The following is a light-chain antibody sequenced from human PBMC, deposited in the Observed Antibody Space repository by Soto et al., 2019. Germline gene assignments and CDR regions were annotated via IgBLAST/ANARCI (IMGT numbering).Light chain of an antibody. V-gene: IGKV1-39*01. Sequence: TQSPSSLSASVGDTVTITCRASQSISSHLNWYQQKPGKAPNLLMYTASNLQSGVPSRFSGSGSGTDFTLTISSLQPEDFATYYCQQSYSTPISFGQGTRLEI. CDR2: TAS. CDR3: QQSYSTPIS. CDR1: QSISSH. J-gene: IGKJ5*01.